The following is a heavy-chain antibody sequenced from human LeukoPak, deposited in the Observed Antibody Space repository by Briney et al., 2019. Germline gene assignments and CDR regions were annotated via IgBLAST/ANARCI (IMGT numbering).Heavy chain of an antibody. CDR2: ISYDGSNK. CDR3: AGDRGGSSWSFDY. Sequence: PGGSLRLSCAASGFTFSSYAMHWARQAPGKGLEWVAVISYDGSNKYYADSVKGRFTISRDNSKNTLYLQMNSLRAEDTAVYYCAGDRGGSSWSFDYWGQGTLVTVSS. CDR1: GFTFSSYA. V-gene: IGHV3-30*01. J-gene: IGHJ4*02. D-gene: IGHD6-13*01.